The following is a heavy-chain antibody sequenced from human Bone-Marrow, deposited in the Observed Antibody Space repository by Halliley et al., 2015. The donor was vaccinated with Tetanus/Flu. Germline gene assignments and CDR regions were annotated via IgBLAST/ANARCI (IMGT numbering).Heavy chain of an antibody. CDR2: INPNNGDT. J-gene: IGHJ5*02. Sequence: QLVQSGAEVKKPGASVKVSCKASGYTFTGHYLHWVRRAPGQGLEWMGWINPNNGDTYYAQKFQGWVTMTRDTSVSTAYMELTGLRFNDTALYFCATGAEGQVLESWGQGTVVTVSS. CDR1: GYTFTGHY. D-gene: IGHD2-8*02. V-gene: IGHV1-2*04. CDR3: ATGAEGQVLES.